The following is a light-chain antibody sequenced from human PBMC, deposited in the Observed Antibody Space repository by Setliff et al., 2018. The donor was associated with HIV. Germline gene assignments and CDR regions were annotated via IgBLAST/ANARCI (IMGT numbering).Light chain of an antibody. CDR3: AAWDDSLNGVV. V-gene: IGLV1-44*01. Sequence: QSVLTQPPSASGTPGQRVTISCSGSSSNIGSNTVNWYQQLPGTAPKLLMYDNNQRPSGVPDRFSGSKSGTSASLAISGLQSEDEADYYCAAWDDSLNGVVFGGGTQLT. CDR1: SSNIGSNT. CDR2: DNN. J-gene: IGLJ2*01.